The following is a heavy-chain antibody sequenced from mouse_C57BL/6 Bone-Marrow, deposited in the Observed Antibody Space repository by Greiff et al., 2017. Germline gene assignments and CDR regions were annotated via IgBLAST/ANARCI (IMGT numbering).Heavy chain of an antibody. CDR1: GYTFTDYE. D-gene: IGHD2-4*01. V-gene: IGHV1-15*01. J-gene: IGHJ2*01. CDR3: TREDYDYDEHHDH. Sequence: QVQLQQSGAELVRPGASVTLSCKASGYTFTDYEMHWVKQTPVHGLEWIGAIDPETGGTAYNQKFKGKAILTADKSSSTAYMELRSLTSEDSAVYYCTREDYDYDEHHDHWRQGTTRTVSS. CDR2: IDPETGGT.